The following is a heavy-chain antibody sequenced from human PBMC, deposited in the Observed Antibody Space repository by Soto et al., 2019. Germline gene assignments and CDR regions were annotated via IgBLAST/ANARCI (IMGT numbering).Heavy chain of an antibody. Sequence: ASCPTLVNPTPTLTLTCTSSGLSRSSSGGGVGWLRQPPGRALEWLALIYGNDDKRYSPSLKTRLTITKDTSKNQVVLTMTNTDPLDTATYYCAHRKRVYDVFDIWGHGTMVTVSS. CDR1: GLSRSSSGGG. CDR2: IYGNDDK. J-gene: IGHJ3*02. CDR3: AHRKRVYDVFDI. V-gene: IGHV2-5*01.